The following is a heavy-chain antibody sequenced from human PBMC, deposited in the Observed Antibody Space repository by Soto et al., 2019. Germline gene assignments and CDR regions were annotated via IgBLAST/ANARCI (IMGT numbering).Heavy chain of an antibody. CDR3: AKDLYYGSGSYYPTSFDY. Sequence: GALEVTSGTYAMLWLSKNKGKGLEWVSAISGSGGSTYYADSVKGRFTISRDNSKNTLYLQMNSLRAEDTAVYYCAKDLYYGSGSYYPTSFDYWGQGTLVTVSS. D-gene: IGHD3-10*01. V-gene: IGHV3-23*01. CDR2: ISGSGGST. CDR1: EVTSGTYA. J-gene: IGHJ4*02.